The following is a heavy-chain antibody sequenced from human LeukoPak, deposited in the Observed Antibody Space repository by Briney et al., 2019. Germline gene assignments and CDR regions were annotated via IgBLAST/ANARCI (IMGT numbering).Heavy chain of an antibody. CDR1: GYNFVNFG. CDR2: IIPIFGTA. D-gene: IGHD1-26*01. Sequence: SVNVSCKASGYNFVNFGISWVRQAPGQGLEWMGGIIPIFGTANYAQKLQGRVTITADESTSTAYMELSSLRSEDTAMYYCATHSGPYYYYMDVWGKGTTVTVSS. CDR3: ATHSGPYYYYMDV. V-gene: IGHV1-69*13. J-gene: IGHJ6*03.